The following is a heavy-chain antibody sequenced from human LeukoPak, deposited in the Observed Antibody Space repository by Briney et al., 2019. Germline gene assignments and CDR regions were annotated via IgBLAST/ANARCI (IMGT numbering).Heavy chain of an antibody. V-gene: IGHV4-34*01. CDR3: ARGRYYYDSSGYCFDY. J-gene: IGHJ4*02. D-gene: IGHD3-22*01. CDR1: GGSFSGYY. Sequence: PSETLSLTCAVYGGSFSGYYWSWIRQPPGKGLEWIGEINHSGSTNYNPSLKSRVTISVDTSKNQFSLKLSSVTAADKDVYYCARGRYYYDSSGYCFDYWGQGTLVTVSS. CDR2: INHSGST.